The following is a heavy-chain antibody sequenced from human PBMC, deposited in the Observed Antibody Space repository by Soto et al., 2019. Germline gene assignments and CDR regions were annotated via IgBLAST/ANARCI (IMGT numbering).Heavy chain of an antibody. CDR3: AKGGRQWLVTSDFNY. CDR1: GFTFSDYA. Sequence: VQLVESGGGGVQPGRSLRLSCAASGFTFSDYAMHWVRQAPGKGLEWVAVVSHDGRNTHYADSVKGRFTISRDSSKNTVSQELTSMRAADTAVYYCAKGGRQWLVTSDFNYWGQGALVTVSS. CDR2: VSHDGRNT. J-gene: IGHJ4*02. D-gene: IGHD6-19*01. V-gene: IGHV3-30*18.